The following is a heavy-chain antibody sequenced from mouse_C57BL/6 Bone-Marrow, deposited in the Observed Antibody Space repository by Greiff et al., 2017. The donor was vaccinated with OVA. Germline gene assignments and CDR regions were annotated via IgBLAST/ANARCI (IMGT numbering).Heavy chain of an antibody. CDR3: ARIDGYTAY. CDR2: IDPSDSYT. V-gene: IGHV1-69*01. J-gene: IGHJ3*01. Sequence: VQLQQPGAELVMPGASVKLSCKASGYTFTSYWMHWVKQRPGQGLEWIGEIDPSDSYTNYNQKFKGKSTLTVDKSSSTAYMQLSSLTSEDSAVYYCARIDGYTAYWGQGTLVTVSA. D-gene: IGHD2-3*01. CDR1: GYTFTSYW.